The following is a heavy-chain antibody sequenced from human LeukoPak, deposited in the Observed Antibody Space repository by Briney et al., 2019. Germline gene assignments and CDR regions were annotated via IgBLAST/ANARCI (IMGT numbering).Heavy chain of an antibody. CDR1: GFTSSSDA. CDR2: IIGRGGTT. Sequence: GGSLRLPCAASGFTSSSDAMSWVRQAPGRGLEWVSRIIGRGGTTYTADSARGGFTISRDNSQNTLYLRMNSLRAEDTAVYYCAKEAEYSSSHYFDYWGQGTLVTASS. D-gene: IGHD6-6*01. J-gene: IGHJ4*02. V-gene: IGHV3-23*01. CDR3: AKEAEYSSSHYFDY.